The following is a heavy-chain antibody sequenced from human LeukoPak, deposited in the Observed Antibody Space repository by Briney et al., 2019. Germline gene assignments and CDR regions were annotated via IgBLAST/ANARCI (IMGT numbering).Heavy chain of an antibody. D-gene: IGHD3-22*01. CDR2: IWYDGSNK. CDR1: GFTFSSYG. J-gene: IGHJ4*02. Sequence: PGGSLRLSCAASGFTFSSYGMHWVRQAPGKGLEWVAVIWYDGSNKYYADSVKGRFTISRDNSKNTLYLQMNSLRAEDTAVYYCARDTVVYYYDSSGYFDYWGQGTLVTVSS. V-gene: IGHV3-33*08. CDR3: ARDTVVYYYDSSGYFDY.